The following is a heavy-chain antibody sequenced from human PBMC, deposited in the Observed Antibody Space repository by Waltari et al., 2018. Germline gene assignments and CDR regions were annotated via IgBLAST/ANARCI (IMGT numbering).Heavy chain of an antibody. V-gene: IGHV3-7*01. CDR3: ARDREMTEAVFDY. Sequence: EVQLVESGGGLVQPGGSLRLSCAASGFTSSSSWMSWVRRAPGKGLEWVANIKQDGSEKYYVDSVKVRFTISRDNAKNSLYLQMNSLRAEDTAVYYCARDREMTEAVFDYWGQGTLVTVSS. CDR1: GFTSSSSW. D-gene: IGHD3-10*01. J-gene: IGHJ4*02. CDR2: IKQDGSEK.